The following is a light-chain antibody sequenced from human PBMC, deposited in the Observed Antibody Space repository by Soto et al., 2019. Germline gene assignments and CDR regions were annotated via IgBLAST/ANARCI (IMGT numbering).Light chain of an antibody. J-gene: IGKJ5*01. Sequence: EIVMTQSPATLSVSPGERATLSCRASQSVANYLAWYQQRPGQAPRLLIYDASNRATGIPARFSGSGSGTDFTLTISSLEPEDYAVYYCQQRRDWITFGQGTRLEIK. V-gene: IGKV3-11*01. CDR3: QQRRDWIT. CDR1: QSVANY. CDR2: DAS.